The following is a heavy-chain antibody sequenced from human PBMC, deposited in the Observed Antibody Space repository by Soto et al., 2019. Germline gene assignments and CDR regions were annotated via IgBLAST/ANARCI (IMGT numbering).Heavy chain of an antibody. D-gene: IGHD4-17*01. J-gene: IGHJ4*02. V-gene: IGHV4-59*01. CDR2: IYYSGST. CDR3: ARENYGDFFDY. CDR1: SGSISSYY. Sequence: SETLSLTCTVSSGSISSYYWSWIRQPPGKGLEWIGYIYYSGSTNYNPSLKSRVTISVDTSKNQFSLKLNSVTAADTAVYYRARENYGDFFDYWGQGTLVTVSS.